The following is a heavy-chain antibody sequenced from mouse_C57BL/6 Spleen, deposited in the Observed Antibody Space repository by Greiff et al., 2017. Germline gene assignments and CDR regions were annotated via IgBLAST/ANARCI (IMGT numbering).Heavy chain of an antibody. CDR2: IYPGGGYT. J-gene: IGHJ4*01. V-gene: IGHV1-63*01. CDR3: AREIDGNCYAMDY. D-gene: IGHD2-1*01. CDR1: GFTFTNYW. Sequence: QVQLQQSGAELVRPGTSVKMSCTASGFTFTNYWLGWAKQRPGHGLEWIGDIYPGGGYTNYNAKFKGKATLTAATSSSPAYMQFSSLTSEYAAIYDCAREIDGNCYAMDYWGQGTSVTVSS.